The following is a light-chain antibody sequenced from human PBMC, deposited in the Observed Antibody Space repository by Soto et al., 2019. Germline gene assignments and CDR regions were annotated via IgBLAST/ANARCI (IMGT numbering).Light chain of an antibody. CDR2: GAS. CDR3: QQYIRWPLT. CDR1: QSVSSTY. V-gene: IGKV3-15*01. Sequence: EIVLTQSPGTLSLSPGERATLSCRASQSVSSTYLAWYHQKPGQAPRLLIYGASTRATGTPARFSGSGSGTEFTLTISSLQSEDYAVYFCQQYIRWPLTFGGGAKVDIK. J-gene: IGKJ4*01.